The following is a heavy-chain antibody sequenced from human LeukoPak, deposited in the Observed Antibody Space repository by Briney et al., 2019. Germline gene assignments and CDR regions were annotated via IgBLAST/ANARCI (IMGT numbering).Heavy chain of an antibody. D-gene: IGHD3-22*01. Sequence: PGGSLRLSCAASGFTVSSNYMSWVRQAPGKGLEWVSVIYSGGSIYYADSVKGRFTISRDNSKNTLYLQMNSLRAEDTAVYYCARDPLPGYYDSSGPLPYAFHIWGQGTMVTVSS. J-gene: IGHJ3*02. CDR1: GFTVSSNY. CDR2: IYSGGSI. CDR3: ARDPLPGYYDSSGPLPYAFHI. V-gene: IGHV3-66*02.